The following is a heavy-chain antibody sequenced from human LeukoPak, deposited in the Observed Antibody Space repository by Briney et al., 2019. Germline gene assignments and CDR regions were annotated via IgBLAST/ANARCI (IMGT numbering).Heavy chain of an antibody. CDR1: GFTFSAYA. Sequence: QSGGSLRLSCAASGFTFSAYAMAWVRQAPGKGLQCISHITTGGSSIFYADSVKGRFTLSRDNAKNSLYLQMNSLRAEDAAVYYCARVRYDSGWYDYWGQGAQVIVSS. D-gene: IGHD6-19*01. CDR2: ITTGGSSI. J-gene: IGHJ4*02. V-gene: IGHV3-48*04. CDR3: ARVRYDSGWYDY.